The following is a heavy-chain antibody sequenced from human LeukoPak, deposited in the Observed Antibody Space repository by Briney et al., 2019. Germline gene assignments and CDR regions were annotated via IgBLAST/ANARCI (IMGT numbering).Heavy chain of an antibody. CDR2: LFYRGTT. V-gene: IGHV4-59*11. J-gene: IGHJ4*02. D-gene: IGHD2-2*01. CDR1: GGSITNHY. CDR3: ARAPSAAVRALDF. Sequence: SETLSLTCSVSGGSITNHYWAWIRQPPGKGLEWIGYLFYRGTTFYNPSLKSRVSISLDTSKNQVSLKLTSVIAAGTAIYYCARAPSAAVRALDFWGPGTLVAVSS.